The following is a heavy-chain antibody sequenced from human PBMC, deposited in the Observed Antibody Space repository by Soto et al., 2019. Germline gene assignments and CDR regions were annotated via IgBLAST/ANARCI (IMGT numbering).Heavy chain of an antibody. D-gene: IGHD6-13*01. CDR3: AREWSAAGHFYGMDV. J-gene: IGHJ6*02. V-gene: IGHV5-51*01. CDR2: IYPGDSDT. Sequence: GESLKISCKGSGYSFTSYWIGWVRQMPGKGLEWMGIIYPGDSDTRYSPSFQGQVTISADKSISTAYMKLSNLRPDDTAVYYCAREWSAAGHFYGMDVWGQGTTVTVSS. CDR1: GYSFTSYW.